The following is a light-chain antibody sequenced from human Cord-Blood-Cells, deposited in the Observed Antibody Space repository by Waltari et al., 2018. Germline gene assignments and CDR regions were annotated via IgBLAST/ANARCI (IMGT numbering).Light chain of an antibody. CDR2: WAS. CDR1: QSVLYSSNNKNY. V-gene: IGKV4-1*01. Sequence: DIVMTQSQDSLAVSLGERATINCKSSQSVLYSSNNKNYLAWYQQKPGQPPKLIIYWASTRESGVPDRFSGSGSGTDFTLSISSLQAEDVAVYYCQQYYSTPWTFGQGTKVEIK. J-gene: IGKJ1*01. CDR3: QQYYSTPWT.